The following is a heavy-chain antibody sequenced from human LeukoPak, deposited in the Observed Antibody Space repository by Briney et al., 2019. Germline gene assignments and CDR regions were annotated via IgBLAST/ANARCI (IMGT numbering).Heavy chain of an antibody. J-gene: IGHJ4*02. Sequence: GGSLRLSCVDSGSTFSTYWMSWVRQAPGKGLEWVASIKRDGSEKYYVDSVKGRFTISRDNAKNSLYLQMNSLRAEDTAIYYCARNQVGGIYFDYWGQGTLVTVSS. D-gene: IGHD2-21*01. CDR3: ARNQVGGIYFDY. V-gene: IGHV3-7*01. CDR2: IKRDGSEK. CDR1: GSTFSTYW.